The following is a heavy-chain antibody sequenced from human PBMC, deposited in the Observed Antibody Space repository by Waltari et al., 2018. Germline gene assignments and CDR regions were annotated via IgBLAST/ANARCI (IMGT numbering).Heavy chain of an antibody. D-gene: IGHD6-19*01. Sequence: EVHLMESGGDLEQPGGSLRLSCVASGFNFSNYAMNWVRQAPGKGLECVSTISSTGVYTYYAEPVKVRFTISRDDSKNTLFLQMNSLRAEDTAIYYCVKDQAEWLVLDGYFGAWGQGTLVTVSS. CDR2: ISSTGVYT. CDR1: GFNFSNYA. CDR3: VKDQAEWLVLDGYFGA. V-gene: IGHV3-23*01. J-gene: IGHJ4*02.